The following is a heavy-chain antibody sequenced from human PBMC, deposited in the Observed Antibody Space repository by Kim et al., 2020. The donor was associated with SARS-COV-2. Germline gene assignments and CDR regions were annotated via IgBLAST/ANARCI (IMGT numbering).Heavy chain of an antibody. J-gene: IGHJ5*02. V-gene: IGHV4-39*01. D-gene: IGHD3-10*01. CDR2: IYYSGST. CDR1: GGSISSSSYY. Sequence: SETLSLTCTVSGGSISSSSYYWGWIRQPPGKGLEWIGSIYYSGSTYYNPSLKSRVTISVDTSKNQFSLKLSSVTAADTAVYYCARQAREFPLRVNWFDPWGQGTLVTVSS. CDR3: ARQAREFPLRVNWFDP.